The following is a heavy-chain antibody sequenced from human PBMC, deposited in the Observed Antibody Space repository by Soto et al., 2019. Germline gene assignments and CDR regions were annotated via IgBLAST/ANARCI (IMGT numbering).Heavy chain of an antibody. CDR2: INPDSGAT. CDR1: GYNFVDCY. CDR3: ARDGQVDVGPTPDDGFDP. D-gene: IGHD1-26*01. Sequence: QVQLVQSGTEVKNPGASVKVSCKASGYNFVDCYIHWVRQAPGQGPEWMAWINPDSGATNYAQNFQGRVTLTSDTSTTTVYMGMSSLSYDYTAVYYCARDGQVDVGPTPDDGFDPWGQGVQVTSSS. J-gene: IGHJ5*02. V-gene: IGHV1-2*02.